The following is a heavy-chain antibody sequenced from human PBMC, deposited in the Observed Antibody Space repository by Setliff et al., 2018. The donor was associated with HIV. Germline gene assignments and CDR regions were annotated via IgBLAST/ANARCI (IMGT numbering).Heavy chain of an antibody. J-gene: IGHJ4*02. CDR1: GFTFSNYA. CDR2: IINSGGTT. Sequence: QPGGSLRLSCAASGFTFSNYAMTWVRQAPGKGLEWVSTIINSGGTTYYADSVKGRFTISRDNSKNTMYLQMNSLRDEDTAVYFCAKDIQCSGGSCKHFDFWGQGTRVTVSS. V-gene: IGHV3-23*01. D-gene: IGHD2-15*01. CDR3: AKDIQCSGGSCKHFDF.